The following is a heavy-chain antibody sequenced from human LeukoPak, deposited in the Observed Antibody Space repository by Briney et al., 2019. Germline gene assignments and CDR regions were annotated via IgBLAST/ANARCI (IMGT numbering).Heavy chain of an antibody. CDR3: TTDLWNAHYDFWSGYFYSDY. CDR1: GFTFSNAW. V-gene: IGHV3-15*01. D-gene: IGHD3-3*01. CDR2: IKSKTDGGTT. Sequence: GVSLRLSCAASGFTFSNAWMSWVRQAPGKGLECVGRIKSKTDGGTTDYAAPVKGRFTISRDDSKNTLYLQMKRLKTEDTAVYYCTTDLWNAHYDFWSGYFYSDYWGEGNLVTVSS. J-gene: IGHJ4*02.